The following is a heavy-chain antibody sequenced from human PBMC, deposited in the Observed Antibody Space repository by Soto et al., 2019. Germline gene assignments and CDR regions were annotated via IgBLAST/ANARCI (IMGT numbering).Heavy chain of an antibody. J-gene: IGHJ2*01. CDR1: GFTFSSYW. CDR3: ARVGQGAWYFDL. V-gene: IGHV3-74*01. D-gene: IGHD1-26*01. Sequence: EVQLVESGGGLVQPGGSLTLSCAASGFTFSSYWMHWVRQAPGKGVVWVSRINPDGRGTNYADSEKGRFTTSRDTAKNTLYLQMNSLRPEDTAVYYCARVGQGAWYFDLWGRGTLVTVSS. CDR2: INPDGRGT.